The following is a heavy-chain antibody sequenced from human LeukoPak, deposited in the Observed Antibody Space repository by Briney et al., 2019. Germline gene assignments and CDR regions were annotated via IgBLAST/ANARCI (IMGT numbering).Heavy chain of an antibody. CDR2: ISSSSSYI. D-gene: IGHD6-19*01. J-gene: IGHJ4*02. CDR1: GFTFSSYS. Sequence: NSGGSLRLSCAASGFTFSSYSMTWVRQAPGKGLEWVSPISSSSSYIYYADSVKGRFTISRDNAKNSLYLQMNSLRAEDTAVYYCASMMYSSGTFGLDYWGQGTLVTVSS. V-gene: IGHV3-21*01. CDR3: ASMMYSSGTFGLDY.